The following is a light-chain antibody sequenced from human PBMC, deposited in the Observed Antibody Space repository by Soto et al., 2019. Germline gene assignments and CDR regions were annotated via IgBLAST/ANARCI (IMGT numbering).Light chain of an antibody. CDR2: DAS. J-gene: IGKJ1*01. V-gene: IGKV1-13*02. CDR1: QGISSA. Sequence: IQLTQAPSFLSASAGDRVSITCRASQGISSALAWYQQKPGKAPKLLIYDASSLESGVPSRFSGSGSGTEFTLTISSLQPDDFATYYCQQYDSVLGTFGPGTKVDIK. CDR3: QQYDSVLGT.